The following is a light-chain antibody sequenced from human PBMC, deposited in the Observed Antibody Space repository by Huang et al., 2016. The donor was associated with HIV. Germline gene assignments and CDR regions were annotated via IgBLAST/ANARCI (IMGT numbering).Light chain of an antibody. J-gene: IGKJ2*01. CDR3: QQYHNWPPYT. Sequence: EILLTQSPATLSVSPGERVTLSCRASQSISNNLAWYQQKPGQAPRLLNYGASTRATAIPARFSGSASGTEFTLTISSLQSEDFAVYYCQQYHNWPPYTFGQGTKLEI. CDR2: GAS. CDR1: QSISNN. V-gene: IGKV3-15*01.